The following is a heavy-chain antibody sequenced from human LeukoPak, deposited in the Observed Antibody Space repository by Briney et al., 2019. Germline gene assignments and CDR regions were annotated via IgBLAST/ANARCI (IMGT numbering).Heavy chain of an antibody. V-gene: IGHV3-33*01. CDR1: GFTFSSYG. J-gene: IGHJ4*02. CDR3: VGVAPYGDYEDY. Sequence: GRSLRLSCAASGFTFSSYGMHWVRQAPGKGLEWVAVTWYDGSNKYYADSVKGRFTISRDNSKNTLYLQMNSLRAEDTAVYYCVGVAPYGDYEDYWGQGTLVTVSS. D-gene: IGHD4-17*01. CDR2: TWYDGSNK.